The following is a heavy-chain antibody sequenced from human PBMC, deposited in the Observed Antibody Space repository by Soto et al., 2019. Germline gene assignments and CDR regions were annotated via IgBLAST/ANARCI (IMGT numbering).Heavy chain of an antibody. CDR3: ARAGFSYGHLLF. D-gene: IGHD3-10*01. V-gene: IGHV4-30-4*01. J-gene: IGHJ4*02. Sequence: PSETLSLTCNVSGGPIKTGDYYWNWIRQPPGKGLEWIGYVFYSGATNYSPSLKSRAAISMDTSKNQFSLSLTSGTAADTAVYYCARAGFSYGHLLFWGQGIRVTVSS. CDR2: VFYSGAT. CDR1: GGPIKTGDYY.